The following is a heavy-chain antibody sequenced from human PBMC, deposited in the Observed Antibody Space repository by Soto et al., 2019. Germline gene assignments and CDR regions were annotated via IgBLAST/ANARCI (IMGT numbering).Heavy chain of an antibody. CDR2: IYSGGST. CDR3: ARNIAYCGGDCYVDSYYYYGMDV. J-gene: IGHJ6*02. D-gene: IGHD2-21*02. CDR1: GFTVSSNY. V-gene: IGHV3-66*01. Sequence: GGSLRLSCAASGFTVSSNYMSWVRQAPGKGLEWVSVIYSGGSTYYADSVKGRFTISRDNSKNTLYLQMNSLRAEDTAVYYCARNIAYCGGDCYVDSYYYYGMDVWGQGTTVTVSS.